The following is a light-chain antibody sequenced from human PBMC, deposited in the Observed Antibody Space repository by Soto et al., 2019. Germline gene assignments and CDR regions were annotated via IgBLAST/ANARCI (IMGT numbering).Light chain of an antibody. Sequence: DIVLTQSPGTLSLSPGERAALSCRSSQSVSSSYLAWYKQKHGQAPRLLIYGASSRATGIPDRFSGSGSGTDFTITISRLETEDFAVYYCQQYGSSLWTFGQGTKVDIK. V-gene: IGKV3-20*01. CDR3: QQYGSSLWT. CDR2: GAS. J-gene: IGKJ1*01. CDR1: QSVSSSY.